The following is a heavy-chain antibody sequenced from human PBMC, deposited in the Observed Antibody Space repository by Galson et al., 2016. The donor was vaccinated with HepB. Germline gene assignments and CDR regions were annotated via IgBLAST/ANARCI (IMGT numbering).Heavy chain of an antibody. J-gene: IGHJ6*02. CDR3: ARDVLRYFDWLLSYGMDV. CDR2: ISHDGSNK. D-gene: IGHD3-9*01. V-gene: IGHV3-30*04. Sequence: SLRLSCAASGFTFSYYSMHWVRQAPGKGLEWVAFISHDGSNKYYADSVKGRFTISRDNSKNTLYVQLNSLRVEDTAVYYCARDVLRYFDWLLSYGMDVWGQGTTFTVS. CDR1: GFTFSYYS.